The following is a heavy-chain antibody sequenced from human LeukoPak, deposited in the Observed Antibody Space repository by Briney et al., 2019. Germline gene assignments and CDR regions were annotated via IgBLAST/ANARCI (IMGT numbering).Heavy chain of an antibody. V-gene: IGHV3-23*01. J-gene: IGHJ6*03. CDR1: GFTFTGYA. Sequence: PGGSMRLSCAASGFTFTGYAMSWVRQAPGKGLEWVSAISGSGHSTDYADSVKGRFTISRDNSKNTLYLQMNSLRAEDTAVYYCAKDFTQTLWFGELVYYYYMDVWGKGTTVTVSS. D-gene: IGHD3-10*01. CDR2: ISGSGHST. CDR3: AKDFTQTLWFGELVYYYYMDV.